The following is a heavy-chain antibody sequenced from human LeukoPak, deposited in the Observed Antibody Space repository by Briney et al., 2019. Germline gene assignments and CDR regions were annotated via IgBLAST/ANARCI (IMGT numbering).Heavy chain of an antibody. J-gene: IGHJ6*03. CDR3: ARTQYQLAYYYYYMDV. CDR1: GGSFSGYY. V-gene: IGHV4-34*01. Sequence: SETLSLTCAVYGGSFSGYYWSWIRQPPGKGLEWIGEINHSGSTNYNPSLKSRVTISVDTSKNQFSLKLSSVTAADTAVYYCARTQYQLAYYYYYMDVWGKGTTVTVSS. D-gene: IGHD2-2*01. CDR2: INHSGST.